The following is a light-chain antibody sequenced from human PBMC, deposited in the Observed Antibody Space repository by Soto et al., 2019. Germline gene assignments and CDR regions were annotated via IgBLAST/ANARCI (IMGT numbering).Light chain of an antibody. Sequence: DIQMTQSLSSLSASVGDRVTITCQASQDISNHLSWYQQKPGKAPKLLIYDASNLETGVPSGFSGSGSGTDFTFTISSLQPENVATYYCQQHHSLPLTFGGGTKVEIK. CDR2: DAS. CDR1: QDISNH. V-gene: IGKV1-33*01. CDR3: QQHHSLPLT. J-gene: IGKJ4*01.